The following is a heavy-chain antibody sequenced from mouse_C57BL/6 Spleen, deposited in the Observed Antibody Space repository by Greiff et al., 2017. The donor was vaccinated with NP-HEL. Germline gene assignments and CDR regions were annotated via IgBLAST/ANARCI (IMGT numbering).Heavy chain of an antibody. CDR3: ARSPPITTVVATGYFDY. CDR2: IYPRSGNT. V-gene: IGHV1-81*01. D-gene: IGHD1-1*01. CDR1: GYTFTSYG. J-gene: IGHJ2*01. Sequence: VQLQQSGAEPARPGASVKLSCKASGYTFTSYGISWVKQRTGQGLEWLGEIYPRSGNTYYNEKFKGKATLTADKSSSTAYMELRSLTSEDSAVYFCARSPPITTVVATGYFDYWGQGTTLTVSS.